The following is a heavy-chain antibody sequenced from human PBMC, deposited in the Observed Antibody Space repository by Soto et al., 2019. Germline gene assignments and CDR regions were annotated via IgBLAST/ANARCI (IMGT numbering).Heavy chain of an antibody. J-gene: IGHJ5*02. CDR3: ANDPYYYASGS. V-gene: IGHV3-11*01. CDR1: GFTFSDYY. Sequence: QVQLVESGGGLVKPGGSLRLSCAASGFTFSDYYMTWIRQPPGKGLEWVSYISGTGTTIHYADSVKGRFTVSRDNARNSLYLQMNSLRADDTAFYYCANDPYYYASGSWGQGTLVTVSS. CDR2: ISGTGTTI. D-gene: IGHD3-10*01.